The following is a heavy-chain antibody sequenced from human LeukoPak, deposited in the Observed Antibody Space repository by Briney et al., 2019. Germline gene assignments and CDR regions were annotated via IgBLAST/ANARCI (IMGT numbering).Heavy chain of an antibody. CDR2: INQHGGDI. CDR3: AKGTVAGRQRAPPKEWFDP. V-gene: IGHV3-7*01. D-gene: IGHD6-6*01. J-gene: IGHJ5*02. CDR1: GFTFSTST. Sequence: GGSLRLSCEASGFTFSTSTMHWVRQAPGKGLEWVANINQHGGDIHYVDSVKGRFTIPRDNAKNSLSLQINSLRAEDSAVYYCAKGTVAGRQRAPPKEWFDPWGQGTLVTVSS.